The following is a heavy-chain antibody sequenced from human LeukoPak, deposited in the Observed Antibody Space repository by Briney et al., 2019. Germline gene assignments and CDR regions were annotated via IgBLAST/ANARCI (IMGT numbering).Heavy chain of an antibody. V-gene: IGHV4-34*01. Sequence: SETLSLTCAVYGGSFSDYFWSWIRQPPGKGLEWIGEISHSGSTTYDPSLRSRVTISGDTSKKQFSLKLSSVTAADTAVYYCVTYYYGSSAPKRNYWGQGILVTVSS. CDR1: GGSFSDYF. CDR2: ISHSGST. J-gene: IGHJ4*02. CDR3: VTYYYGSSAPKRNY. D-gene: IGHD3-22*01.